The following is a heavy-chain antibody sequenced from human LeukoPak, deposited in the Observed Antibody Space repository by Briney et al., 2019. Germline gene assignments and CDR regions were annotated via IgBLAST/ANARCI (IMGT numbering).Heavy chain of an antibody. V-gene: IGHV4-39*07. D-gene: IGHD3-16*01. Sequence: PSETLSLTCTVSGGSISSSDYYWGWICQPPGKGLEWIGIINYSADTHDNPSLKSRLTLSADTSRNQFSLRLRSITAADTAVYYCARLIRTTGNYHFDYWGQGTLVTVSS. CDR1: GGSISSSDYY. J-gene: IGHJ4*02. CDR3: ARLIRTTGNYHFDY. CDR2: INYSADT.